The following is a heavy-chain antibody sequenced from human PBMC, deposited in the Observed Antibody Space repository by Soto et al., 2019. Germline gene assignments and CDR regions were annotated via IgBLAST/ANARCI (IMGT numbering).Heavy chain of an antibody. V-gene: IGHV3-21*01. CDR1: GFTFSSYS. CDR3: ARTRAATRLGDFQH. Sequence: EVQLVESGGGLVKPGGSLRLSCAASGFTFSSYSMNWVRQAPGKGLEWVSSISSSSSYIYYADSVKGRFTISRDNAKNSLYLQMNSLSAEDTAVYYCARTRAATRLGDFQHWGQGTLVTVSS. D-gene: IGHD2-15*01. CDR2: ISSSSSYI. J-gene: IGHJ1*01.